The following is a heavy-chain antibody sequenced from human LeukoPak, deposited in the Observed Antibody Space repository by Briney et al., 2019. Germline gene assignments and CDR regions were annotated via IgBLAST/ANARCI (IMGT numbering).Heavy chain of an antibody. J-gene: IGHJ4*02. Sequence: GGSLRLSCAVSGLTFSNYWMHWVRQAPGKGLVWVSRISNDGTSTSYADSVKGRFTISRDNAKNTLYLQMNSLRGEDTAVYYCARALGGSSSTGPYWGQGTLVTVSS. CDR3: ARALGGSSSTGPY. CDR1: GLTFSNYW. V-gene: IGHV3-74*01. CDR2: ISNDGTST. D-gene: IGHD6-6*01.